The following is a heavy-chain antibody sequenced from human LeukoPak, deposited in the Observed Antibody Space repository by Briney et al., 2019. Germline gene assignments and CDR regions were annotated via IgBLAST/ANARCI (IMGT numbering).Heavy chain of an antibody. CDR2: ISAYNGNA. CDR3: ARSHGGHCSAD. J-gene: IGHJ4*02. D-gene: IGHD2-15*01. CDR1: GYTFNNHY. V-gene: IGHV1-18*01. Sequence: GASVKVSCKASGYTFNNHYMYWVRQAPGQGLEWMGWISAYNGNANYAQKLQGRVTMTTDTSTSTAYMELRSLRSDDTAVYYCARSHGGHCSADWGQGTLVTVSS.